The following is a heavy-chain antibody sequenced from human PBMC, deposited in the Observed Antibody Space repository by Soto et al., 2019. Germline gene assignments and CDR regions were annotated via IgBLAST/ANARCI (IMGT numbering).Heavy chain of an antibody. J-gene: IGHJ6*02. Sequence: QVQLQESGPGLVKPSETLSLTCTVSGGSINYSYWTWIRQPPGKGLEWIGYISYTGSANYNASLKSRLTISVATSNNQLSRKLSSVTAADTALYYCARVNYVDYYYGMDVWGQGTTVTVSS. CDR2: ISYTGSA. CDR3: ARVNYVDYYYGMDV. CDR1: GGSINYSY. V-gene: IGHV4-59*01. D-gene: IGHD1-7*01.